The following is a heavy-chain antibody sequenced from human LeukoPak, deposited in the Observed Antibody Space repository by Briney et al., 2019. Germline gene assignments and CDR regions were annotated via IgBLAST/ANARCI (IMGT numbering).Heavy chain of an antibody. Sequence: ASVTVSCKASGYTFTSYDINWVRQATGQGLEWMGWMNPNSGNTGYAQKFQGRVTMTRNTSISTAYMELSSLRSEDTAVYYCARLYSSGWLPYYYYGMDVWGQGTTVTVSS. V-gene: IGHV1-8*01. CDR2: MNPNSGNT. D-gene: IGHD6-19*01. CDR1: GYTFTSYD. CDR3: ARLYSSGWLPYYYYGMDV. J-gene: IGHJ6*02.